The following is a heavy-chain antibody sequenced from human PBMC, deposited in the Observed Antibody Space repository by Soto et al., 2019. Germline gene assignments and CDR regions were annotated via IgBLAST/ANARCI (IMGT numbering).Heavy chain of an antibody. Sequence: QVQLVESGGGVVQPGRSLRLSCAASGFTFSSYGMHWVRQAPGKGLEWVGVISYDGSNKYYADSVKGRFTISRDNSKNSLYLQMNSLRAEDTAVYYCAKYGDYRDYYYYGMDVWGQGTTVTVSS. V-gene: IGHV3-30*18. CDR1: GFTFSSYG. CDR2: ISYDGSNK. D-gene: IGHD4-17*01. J-gene: IGHJ6*02. CDR3: AKYGDYRDYYYYGMDV.